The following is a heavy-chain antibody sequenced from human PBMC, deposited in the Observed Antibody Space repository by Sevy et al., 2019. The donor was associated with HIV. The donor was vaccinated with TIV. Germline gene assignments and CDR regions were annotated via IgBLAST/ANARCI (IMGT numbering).Heavy chain of an antibody. D-gene: IGHD5-18*01. CDR2: ISSSSTI. CDR1: GFTFSSYS. J-gene: IGHJ6*02. CDR3: ARSGGYRIYYYYGMDV. Sequence: GGSLRLSCAASGFTFSSYSMNWVRQAPGKGLEWVSYISSSSTIYYADSVKGRFTISRDNAKNSLYLQMNSLRDEDTAVYYCARSGGYRIYYYYGMDVWGQGTTVTVSS. V-gene: IGHV3-48*02.